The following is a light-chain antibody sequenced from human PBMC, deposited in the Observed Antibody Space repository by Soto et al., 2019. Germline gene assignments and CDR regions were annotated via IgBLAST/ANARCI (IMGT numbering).Light chain of an antibody. CDR1: QDISNY. V-gene: IGKV1-33*01. CDR3: QQYDNLRVT. J-gene: IGKJ3*01. Sequence: DIQMTQSPSSLSASVGDRVTITCQASQDISNYLNWYQQKPGKAPKLLIYDASNLETGVPSRFSGGGSGTDFTFTISSLQPEDMATYYCQQYDNLRVTFGPGTKVDFK. CDR2: DAS.